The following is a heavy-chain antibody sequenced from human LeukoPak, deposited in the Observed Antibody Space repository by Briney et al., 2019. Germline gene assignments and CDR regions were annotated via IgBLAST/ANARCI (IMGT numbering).Heavy chain of an antibody. J-gene: IGHJ6*02. CDR1: GDIVSSNSAA. Sequence: SQTLSLTCAISGDIVSSNSAAWNWIRQSPSRGLEWLGRTYYRSKWYNDYAVSVKSRITINPDTSKNQFSLRLNSVTPEDTAVYYCARFSSGSHARWYGMDVWGQGTTVTVSS. D-gene: IGHD1-26*01. CDR2: TYYRSKWYN. V-gene: IGHV6-1*01. CDR3: ARFSSGSHARWYGMDV.